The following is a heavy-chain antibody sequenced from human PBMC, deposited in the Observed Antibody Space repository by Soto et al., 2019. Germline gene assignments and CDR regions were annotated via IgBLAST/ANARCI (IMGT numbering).Heavy chain of an antibody. V-gene: IGHV4-34*01. CDR3: ARERIAAAGNYGMDV. CDR1: GGSFSGYY. CDR2: INHSGST. D-gene: IGHD6-13*01. J-gene: IGHJ6*02. Sequence: SLTCAVYGGSFSGYYWSWIRQPPGKGLEWIGEINHSGSTNYNPSLKSRVTISVDKSKNQFSLKLSSVTAADTAVYYCARERIAAAGNYGMDVWGQGTTVTVSS.